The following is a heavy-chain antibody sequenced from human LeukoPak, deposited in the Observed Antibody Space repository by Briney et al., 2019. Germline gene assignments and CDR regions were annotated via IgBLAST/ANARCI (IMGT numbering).Heavy chain of an antibody. J-gene: IGHJ6*02. CDR1: GYTFTSYD. Sequence: ASVKVSCKVSGYTFTSYDINWVRQATGQGLEWMGWMNPNSGNTGYAQKFQGRVTMTRNTSISTAYMELSSLRSEDTAVYYCAREPKLGNYYYYGMDVWGQGTTVTVSS. CDR2: MNPNSGNT. CDR3: AREPKLGNYYYYGMDV. D-gene: IGHD6-6*01. V-gene: IGHV1-8*01.